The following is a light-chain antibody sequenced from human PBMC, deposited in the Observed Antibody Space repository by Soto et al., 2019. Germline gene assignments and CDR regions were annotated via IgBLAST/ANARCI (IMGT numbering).Light chain of an antibody. CDR1: QGIRSA. J-gene: IGKJ1*01. Sequence: AIQMTQSPSSLSASVGDRVTITCRASQGIRSALGWYQQIPGKAPKLLIYAASILQSGVPSRFSGSGSGTDFTLTISSLQPEDFATYYCQHYNSYSEAFGQGTKVELK. CDR3: QHYNSYSEA. CDR2: AAS. V-gene: IGKV1-6*01.